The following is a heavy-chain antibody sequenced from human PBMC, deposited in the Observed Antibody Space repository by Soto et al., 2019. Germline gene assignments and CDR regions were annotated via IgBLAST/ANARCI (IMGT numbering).Heavy chain of an antibody. J-gene: IGHJ4*02. CDR1: GGSISSGGYS. Sequence: QLQLQESGSGLVKPSQTLSLTCAVSGGSISSGGYSWSWIRQPPGKGLEWIGYIYHSGSTSYNPSLKRRVTIPVDGSTNQFSLKLSSVTAADTAVYYCAAGGGLPRYYWGQGTLVTVSS. CDR2: IYHSGST. D-gene: IGHD5-12*01. V-gene: IGHV4-30-2*01. CDR3: AAGGGLPRYY.